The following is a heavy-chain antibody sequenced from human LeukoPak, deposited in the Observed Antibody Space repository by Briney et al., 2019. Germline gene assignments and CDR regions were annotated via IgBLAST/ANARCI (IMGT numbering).Heavy chain of an antibody. CDR1: GFTFSSYG. V-gene: IGHV3-30*18. J-gene: IGHJ6*02. CDR3: AKELPYYYGSGSYPCYYYGMDV. D-gene: IGHD3-10*01. CDR2: ISYDGSNK. Sequence: GGSLRLSCAASGFTFSSYGMHWVRQAPGKGLEWVAVISYDGSNKYYADSVKGRFTISRDNSKNTLYLQMNSLRAEDTAVYYCAKELPYYYGSGSYPCYYYGMDVWGQGTTVTVSS.